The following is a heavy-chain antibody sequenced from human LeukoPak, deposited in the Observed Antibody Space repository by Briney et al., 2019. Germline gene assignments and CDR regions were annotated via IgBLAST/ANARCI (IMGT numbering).Heavy chain of an antibody. CDR1: GGSISSYY. CDR2: IYYSGNT. D-gene: IGHD1-26*01. V-gene: IGHV4-59*01. J-gene: IGHJ4*02. Sequence: SETLSLTCTVSGGSISSYYWNWIRQPPGRGLEWIAYIYYSGNTNYNPSLKSRVTISVDTSKNQFSLKLSSVTAADTAVYYCARDVGATPGYFDYWGQGTLVTVSS. CDR3: ARDVGATPGYFDY.